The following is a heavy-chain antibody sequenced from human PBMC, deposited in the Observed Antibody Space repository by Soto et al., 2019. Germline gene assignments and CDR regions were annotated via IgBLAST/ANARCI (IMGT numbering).Heavy chain of an antibody. CDR1: GFTFSSYG. Sequence: GGSLRLSCAASGFTFSSYGMHWVRQAPGKGLEWVAVISYDGSNTYYADSVKGRLTISRANSKNTLYLQMNSLRAEDTAVYYCAKERKVVTPFDAFDFRGQGTIVSVSS. CDR3: AKERKVVTPFDAFDF. CDR2: ISYDGSNT. D-gene: IGHD2-21*02. J-gene: IGHJ3*01. V-gene: IGHV3-30*18.